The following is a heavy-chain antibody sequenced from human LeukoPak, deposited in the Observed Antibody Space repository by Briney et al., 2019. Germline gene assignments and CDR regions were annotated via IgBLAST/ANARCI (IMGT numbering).Heavy chain of an antibody. J-gene: IGHJ4*02. D-gene: IGHD1-1*01. CDR1: GGSISNSY. V-gene: IGHV4-4*09. Sequence: SETLSLTCTVSGGSISNSYWSWIPQPPGKGREWIGYIYTSGSTNYTPSLNSRVTISVDSSTNQSPLKLSSVTAADTAVYYCGRHRWERLSPYFDSWGEGTLVTVSS. CDR3: GRHRWERLSPYFDS. CDR2: IYTSGST.